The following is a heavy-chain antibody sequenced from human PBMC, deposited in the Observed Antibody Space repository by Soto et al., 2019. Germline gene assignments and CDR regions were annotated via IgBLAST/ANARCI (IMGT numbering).Heavy chain of an antibody. J-gene: IGHJ4*02. D-gene: IGHD3-16*01. Sequence: EVQLVESGGGLVKPGGSLRLSCAASGFTFSSYSMNWVRQAPGKGLEWVSSISSSSSYIYYAYSVKGRFTISRDNAKNSLYLHMNSLRAEDTAVYYCARWGGADLNYWGQGTMVTVAS. CDR2: ISSSSSYI. CDR3: ARWGGADLNY. CDR1: GFTFSSYS. V-gene: IGHV3-21*01.